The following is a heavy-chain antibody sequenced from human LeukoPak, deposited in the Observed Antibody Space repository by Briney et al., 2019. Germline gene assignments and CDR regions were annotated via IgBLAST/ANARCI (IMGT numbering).Heavy chain of an antibody. V-gene: IGHV4-61*01. J-gene: IGHJ4*02. D-gene: IGHD3-10*01. CDR1: GVSVSNGNYY. CDR2: IYYTGST. CDR3: ARSQNYYGSGDY. Sequence: SETLSLTCTVSGVSVSNGNYYWSWLRQPPGKALEWIGYIYYTGSTNYNPSLEGRVTISVDTSKNQFSVKLSSVTAADTAVYYCARSQNYYGSGDYWSQGTLVTVSS.